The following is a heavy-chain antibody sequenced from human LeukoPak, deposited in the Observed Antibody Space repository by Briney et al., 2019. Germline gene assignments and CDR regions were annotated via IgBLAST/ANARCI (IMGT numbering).Heavy chain of an antibody. CDR1: GGSISSSSYY. D-gene: IGHD3-22*01. CDR3: ASENYYDSSGYFDY. Sequence: PSETLSLTCTVSGGSISSSSYYWGWIRQPPGKGLEWIGSIYYSGSIYYNPSLKSRVTISVDTSKNQFSLKLSSVTAADTAVYYCASENYYDSSGYFDYWGQGTLVTVSS. J-gene: IGHJ4*02. CDR2: IYYSGSI. V-gene: IGHV4-39*07.